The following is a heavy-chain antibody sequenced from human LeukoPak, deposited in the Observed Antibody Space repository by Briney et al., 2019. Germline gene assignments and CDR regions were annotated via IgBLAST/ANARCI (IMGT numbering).Heavy chain of an antibody. CDR1: GYTFTGYY. J-gene: IGHJ4*02. CDR2: INPNSGGT. V-gene: IGHV1-2*02. D-gene: IGHD6-19*01. Sequence: EASVKVSCKASGYTFTGYYMHWVRQAPGQGLEWMGWINPNSGGTNYAQKFQGRVTMTRDTSISTAYMELSRLTSDDTAVYYCARSRIGVAGNYFDYWGQGTLVTVSS. CDR3: ARSRIGVAGNYFDY.